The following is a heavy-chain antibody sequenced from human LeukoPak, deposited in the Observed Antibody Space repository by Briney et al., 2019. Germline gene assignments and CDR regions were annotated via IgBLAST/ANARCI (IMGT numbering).Heavy chain of an antibody. D-gene: IGHD5-24*01. J-gene: IGHJ4*02. V-gene: IGHV3-23*01. CDR3: ARTPNRDGYSHIDF. Sequence: SGGSLRLSCAASGFTFTNHAMAWVRLAPGKGLEWVSTLSDSGASTYYADSVKGRFTISRDNSRNTMYLQMDSLRADDTGVYFCARTPNRDGYSHIDFWGQGALVTVSS. CDR2: LSDSGAST. CDR1: GFTFTNHA.